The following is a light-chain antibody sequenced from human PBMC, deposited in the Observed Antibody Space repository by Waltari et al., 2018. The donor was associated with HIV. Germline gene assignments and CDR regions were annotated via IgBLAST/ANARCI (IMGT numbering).Light chain of an antibody. J-gene: IGLJ2*01. CDR1: KLHEKS. CDR2: HDT. CDR3: QAWDSDSFVV. Sequence: SYGLTQPPSMSVSPGQTASIACSGDKLHEKSTSWYQQKSGQSPLLVIYHDTKRPSGIPERFSGSNSGNTATLTITGIQALDEGDYYCQAWDSDSFVVFGGGTKLTVV. V-gene: IGLV3-1*01.